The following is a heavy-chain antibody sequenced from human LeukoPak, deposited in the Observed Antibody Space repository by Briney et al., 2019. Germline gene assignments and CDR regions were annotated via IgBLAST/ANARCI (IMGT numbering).Heavy chain of an antibody. J-gene: IGHJ4*02. V-gene: IGHV3-33*05. CDR1: GLTFSMPP. Sequence: GGSLRLSCAASGLTFSMPPMDWVRQAPGKGLEWVAFIQNDGNSKNYADSVRGRFTISRDTSKNTLYLQMNSLRAEDTAVYYCARSGYNRFDYWGQGTLVTVSS. CDR2: IQNDGNSK. D-gene: IGHD5-24*01. CDR3: ARSGYNRFDY.